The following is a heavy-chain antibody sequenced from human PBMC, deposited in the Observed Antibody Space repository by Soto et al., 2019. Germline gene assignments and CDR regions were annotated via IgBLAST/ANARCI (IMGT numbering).Heavy chain of an antibody. V-gene: IGHV1-8*01. CDR3: ARAPVYRMTAALYYYYMGV. CDR1: GYTFTSYD. Sequence: ASVKVSCKASGYTFTSYDINWVRQATGQGLEWMGWMNPNSGNTGYAQKFQGRVTMTRNTSISTAYMELSSLRSEDTAVYYCARAPVYRMTAALYYYYMGVWGKGTTVTVSS. CDR2: MNPNSGNT. J-gene: IGHJ6*03. D-gene: IGHD2-8*01.